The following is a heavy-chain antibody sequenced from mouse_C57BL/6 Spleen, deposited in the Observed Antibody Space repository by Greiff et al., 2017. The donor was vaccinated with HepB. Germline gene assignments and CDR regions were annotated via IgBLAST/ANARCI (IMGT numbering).Heavy chain of an antibody. D-gene: IGHD3-3*01. V-gene: IGHV1-50*01. CDR3: ARAKRDSPAAY. CDR2: IDPSDSYT. Sequence: QVQLQQPGAELVKPGASVKLSCKASGYTFTSYWMQWVKQRPGQGLEWIGEIDPSDSYTNYNQKFKGKATLTVDTSSSTAHMQLSSLTSEDSAVYYCARAKRDSPAAYWGQGTLVTVSA. J-gene: IGHJ3*01. CDR1: GYTFTSYW.